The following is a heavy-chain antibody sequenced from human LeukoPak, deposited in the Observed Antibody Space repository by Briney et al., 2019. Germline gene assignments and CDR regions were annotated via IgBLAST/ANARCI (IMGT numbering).Heavy chain of an antibody. Sequence: ASVTVSCKASAYTFTYYYIHWVRRAPGQGLEWMGWINPNSGGTKYAQRLQGRVTMTRDTSISTAYMELSRLTSDDTAVYYCARDSSAAINWNAFDYWGQGTLVTVSS. J-gene: IGHJ4*02. V-gene: IGHV1-2*02. CDR3: ARDSSAAINWNAFDY. CDR1: AYTFTYYY. D-gene: IGHD1-1*01. CDR2: INPNSGGT.